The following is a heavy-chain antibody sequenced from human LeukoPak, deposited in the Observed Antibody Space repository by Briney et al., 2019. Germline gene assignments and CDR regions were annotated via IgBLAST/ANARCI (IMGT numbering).Heavy chain of an antibody. V-gene: IGHV4-59*08. Sequence: SETLSLTCTVSGDSISSYYWSWIRQPPGKGLEWIGYIYYSGSTNYNPSLKSRVTISVDTSKNQFSLRLSSVTAADTAVYYCARLYYDSSRYPNWFDPWGQGTLVTVSS. J-gene: IGHJ5*02. CDR3: ARLYYDSSRYPNWFDP. CDR2: IYYSGST. CDR1: GDSISSYY. D-gene: IGHD3-22*01.